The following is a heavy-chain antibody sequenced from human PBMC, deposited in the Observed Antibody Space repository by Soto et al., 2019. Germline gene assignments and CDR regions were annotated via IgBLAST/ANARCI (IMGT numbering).Heavy chain of an antibody. CDR3: ASNHGYSYGLYHFDC. CDR2: INSDGSST. V-gene: IGHV3-74*01. J-gene: IGHJ4*02. CDR1: GFTFSSYW. D-gene: IGHD5-18*01. Sequence: GGSLRLSCAASGFTFSSYWMHWVRQAPGKGLVWVSRINSDGSSTSYADSVKGRFTISRDNAKNTLYLQMNSLRAEDTAVYYCASNHGYSYGLYHFDCWGQGTLVTVSS.